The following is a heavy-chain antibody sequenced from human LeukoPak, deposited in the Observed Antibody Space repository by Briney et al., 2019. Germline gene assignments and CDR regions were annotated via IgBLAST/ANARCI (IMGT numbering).Heavy chain of an antibody. J-gene: IGHJ6*03. V-gene: IGHV4-61*02. D-gene: IGHD3-9*01. CDR1: GGSISSGSYY. CDR3: ARVHYDTLTGYYYYMDV. CDR2: IYTSGST. Sequence: TSETLSLTCTVSGGSISSGSYYWSWIRPPAGKGLEWIGRIYTSGSTNYNPSLESRVTISVDTSKNQFSLKLSSVTAADTAVYYCARVHYDTLTGYYYYMDVWGKGTTVTVSS.